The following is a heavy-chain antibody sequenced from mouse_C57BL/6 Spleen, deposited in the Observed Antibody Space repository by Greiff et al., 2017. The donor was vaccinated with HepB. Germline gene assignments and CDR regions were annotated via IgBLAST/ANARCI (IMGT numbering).Heavy chain of an antibody. Sequence: VQLKESGGGLVKPGGSLKLSCAASGFTFSSYAMSWVRQTPEKRLEWVATISDGGSYTYYPDNVKGRFTITIDNAKNNLYLQMSQLKSEDTAMYYCARDGNYGFDYWGQGTTLTVSS. J-gene: IGHJ2*01. V-gene: IGHV5-4*01. D-gene: IGHD2-1*01. CDR1: GFTFSSYA. CDR3: ARDGNYGFDY. CDR2: ISDGGSYT.